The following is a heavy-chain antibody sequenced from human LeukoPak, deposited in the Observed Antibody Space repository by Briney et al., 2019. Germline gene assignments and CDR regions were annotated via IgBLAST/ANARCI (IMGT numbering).Heavy chain of an antibody. Sequence: GGSLRLSCAASGLSYSDSYMTWIRQAPGKGLEGVSYISSSCSYTKYADSVEGRFTVSRDNAKHSLFLNMNSLSAEDSGVYYGARPVGRGPGGHFDYWGQGTLVIGFS. CDR1: GLSYSDSY. V-gene: IGHV3-11*03. D-gene: IGHD3-10*01. CDR2: ISSSCSYT. J-gene: IGHJ4*02. CDR3: ARPVGRGPGGHFDY.